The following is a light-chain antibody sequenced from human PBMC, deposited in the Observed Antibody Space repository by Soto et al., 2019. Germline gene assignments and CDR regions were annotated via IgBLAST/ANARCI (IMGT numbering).Light chain of an antibody. CDR3: QQFDSYALT. CDR1: QSISSW. V-gene: IGKV1-5*03. J-gene: IGKJ4*01. CDR2: KAS. Sequence: DIQMTQSPSTLSASVGDRVTITCRASQSISSWLAWYQQKPGKAPKLLIYKASTLESGVPSRFSGSGSGTEFTLTISSLRPDDSATYYCQQFDSYALTFGGGTKVEIK.